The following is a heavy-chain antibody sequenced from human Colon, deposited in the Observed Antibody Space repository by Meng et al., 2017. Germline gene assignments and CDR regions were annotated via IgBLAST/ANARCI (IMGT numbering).Heavy chain of an antibody. CDR2: TCHRGGT. J-gene: IGHJ4*02. D-gene: IGHD3-22*01. V-gene: IGHV4-4*02. CDR3: ASSDYYRSDY. CDR1: C. Sequence: CWGWNRQPAGEGLEGIGQTCHRGGTNYSPSLKCRVTISLDKAKNQLSLKLNAVPAADTAVYYCASSDYYRSDYWGQGTLVTVSS.